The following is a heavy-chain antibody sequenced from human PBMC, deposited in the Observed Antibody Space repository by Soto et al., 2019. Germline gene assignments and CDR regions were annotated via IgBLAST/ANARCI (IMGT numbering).Heavy chain of an antibody. CDR1: GFSFSSYA. CDR2: ITDSGYTS. CDR3: VREGRSSTSCNTGCAFDI. J-gene: IGHJ3*02. Sequence: GGSLRLSCVASGFSFSSYAMNWVRQAPGKGLEWVADITDSGYTSKEADSVKGRFTISRDNSKGTLYLQMNSLRAEDTAVYYCVREGRSSTSCNTGCAFDIWGQGTMVTVSS. V-gene: IGHV3-23*01. D-gene: IGHD2-2*02.